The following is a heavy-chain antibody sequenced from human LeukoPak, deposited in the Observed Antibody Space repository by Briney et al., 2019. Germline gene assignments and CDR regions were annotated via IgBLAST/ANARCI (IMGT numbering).Heavy chain of an antibody. CDR2: ISGSGGST. CDR1: GFTFSSYA. V-gene: IGHV3-23*01. D-gene: IGHD1-7*01. CDR3: AKWRGGGYNWNYGYYYYGMDV. J-gene: IGHJ6*02. Sequence: PGGSLRLSCAASGFTFSSYAMSWVRQAPGKGLEWVSAISGSGGSTYYADSVKGRFTISRDNSKNTLYLQMNSLRAEDTAVYYCAKWRGGGYNWNYGYYYYGMDVWGQGTTVTVSS.